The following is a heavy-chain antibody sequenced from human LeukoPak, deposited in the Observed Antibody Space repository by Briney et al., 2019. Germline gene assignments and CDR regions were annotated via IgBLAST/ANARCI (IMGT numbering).Heavy chain of an antibody. J-gene: IGHJ3*02. CDR2: IYSGGST. CDR3: ASPYDSSGYYWEHN. CDR1: GFTVSSNY. Sequence: GGSLRLSCAASGFTVSSNYMSWVRQAPGKGLEWVSVIYSGGSTYYADSVKGRFTISRDNSKNTLYLQMNSLRAEDTAVYYCASPYDSSGYYWEHNWGQGTMVTVSS. D-gene: IGHD3-22*01. V-gene: IGHV3-53*01.